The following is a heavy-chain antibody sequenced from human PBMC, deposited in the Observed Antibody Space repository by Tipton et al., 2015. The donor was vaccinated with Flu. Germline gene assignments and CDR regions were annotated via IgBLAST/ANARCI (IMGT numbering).Heavy chain of an antibody. Sequence: TLSLTCIVSGYSISSGYYWGWIRQPPGKGLEWIGSIYHSGTTYFSPSLKSRVTISVDTSKNQFSLKLSSVTAADTAVYYCARGGVSNSGYRNCGQGTLVPVAS. J-gene: IGHJ4*02. D-gene: IGHD5-12*01. CDR1: GYSISSGYY. V-gene: IGHV4-38-2*02. CDR2: IYHSGTT. CDR3: ARGGVSNSGYRN.